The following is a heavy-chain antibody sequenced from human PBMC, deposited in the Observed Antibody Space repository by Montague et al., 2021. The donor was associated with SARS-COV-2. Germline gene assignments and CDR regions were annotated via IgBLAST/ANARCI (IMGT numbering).Heavy chain of an antibody. D-gene: IGHD3-3*01. V-gene: IGHV3-7*01. Sequence: SLRLSCAASGFTFRSYWMSWVRQAPGKGLEWVANIKQDGSEKYYVDSVKGRFTISRDNAKNSLYLQMNSLRAEDTAVYYCARDSFWSSYYTDYYGMDVWGQGTTVTVSS. CDR2: IKQDGSEK. CDR1: GFTFRSYW. CDR3: ARDSFWSSYYTDYYGMDV. J-gene: IGHJ6*02.